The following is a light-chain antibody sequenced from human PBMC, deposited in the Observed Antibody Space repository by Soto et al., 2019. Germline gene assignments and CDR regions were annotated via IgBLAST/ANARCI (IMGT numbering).Light chain of an antibody. CDR1: SSDVGNYNY. Sequence: QSALTQPRSVSGSPGQSVTISCTGTSSDVGNYNYVSWYRQHQGQAPKLLIYDVTQRPSGVPDRFSGSKSGNTASLTISGLQAEDEADYYCCSYAGSYTLVFGGGTKLTVL. V-gene: IGLV2-11*01. CDR2: DVT. J-gene: IGLJ3*02. CDR3: CSYAGSYTLV.